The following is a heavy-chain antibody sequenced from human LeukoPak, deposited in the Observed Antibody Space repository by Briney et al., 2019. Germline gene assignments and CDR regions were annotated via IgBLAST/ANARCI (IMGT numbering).Heavy chain of an antibody. D-gene: IGHD1-14*01. V-gene: IGHV3-72*01. Sequence: GGSLRLSCAASGFTFSDHYMDWVRQAPRKGLEWVGRTGNKANTYTTEYAASVKGRFTILRDDSKNTLYLQMNSLKTEDTAFYYCASGRTGTLDYWGQGTLVTVSS. J-gene: IGHJ4*02. CDR2: TGNKANTYTT. CDR3: ASGRTGTLDY. CDR1: GFTFSDHY.